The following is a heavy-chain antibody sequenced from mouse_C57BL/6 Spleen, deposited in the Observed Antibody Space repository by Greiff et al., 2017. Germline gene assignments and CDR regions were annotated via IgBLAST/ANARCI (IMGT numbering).Heavy chain of an antibody. CDR2: INPNNGGT. J-gene: IGHJ1*03. D-gene: IGHD2-5*01. Sequence: EVQLQQSGPELVKPGASVKISCKASGYTFTDYYMNWVKQSHGKSLEWIGDINPNNGGTSYNQKFKGKATLTVDKSSSTAYMELRSLTSEDSAVYYCAARDTYYSNYVNWYFDVWGTGTTVTVSS. CDR3: AARDTYYSNYVNWYFDV. V-gene: IGHV1-26*01. CDR1: GYTFTDYY.